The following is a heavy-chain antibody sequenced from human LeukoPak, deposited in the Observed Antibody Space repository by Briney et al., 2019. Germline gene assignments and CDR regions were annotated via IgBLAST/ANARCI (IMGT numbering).Heavy chain of an antibody. V-gene: IGHV4-39*01. CDR3: ARLFFVIDT. CDR2: VHYSGST. J-gene: IGHJ5*02. D-gene: IGHD3-3*01. CDR1: VASISNSAYY. Sequence: SETLSLSCTVSVASISNSAYYWLWIRQPPGEELECIGTVHYSGSTFYNPSLKSRVNISVDTSKNQFSLQLSSVTAADTAVYYCARLFFVIDTWGQGTLVTVSS.